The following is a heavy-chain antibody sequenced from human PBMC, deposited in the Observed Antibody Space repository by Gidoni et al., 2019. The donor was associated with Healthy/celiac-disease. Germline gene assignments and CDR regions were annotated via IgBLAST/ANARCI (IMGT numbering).Heavy chain of an antibody. CDR3: AKGEGGGSYCFDY. J-gene: IGHJ4*02. CDR1: GFTFSSFA. CDR2: ISGSGGST. D-gene: IGHD2-15*01. V-gene: IGHV3-23*04. Sequence: EVQLVESGGGWVQPRGYLRLSCAAPGFTFSSFAMSWVRQAPGKGLGWVSAISGSGGSTYYADSVKGRFTIFRDNSKNTLYLQMNSLRAEDTAVYYCAKGEGGGSYCFDYWGQGTLVTVSS.